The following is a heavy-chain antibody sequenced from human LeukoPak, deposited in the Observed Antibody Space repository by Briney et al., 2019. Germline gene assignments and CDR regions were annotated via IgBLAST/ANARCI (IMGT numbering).Heavy chain of an antibody. V-gene: IGHV1-2*02. D-gene: IGHD3-10*01. J-gene: IGHJ4*02. CDR3: ASGSVRGVISPLDY. CDR2: INPNSGGT. CDR1: GHTFTGYY. Sequence: HRASVKVSCKASGHTFTGYYMHWVRQAPGQGLEWMGWINPNSGGTNYAQKFQGRVTMTRDTSISTAYMELSRLRSDDTAVYYCASGSVRGVISPLDYWGQGTLVTVSS.